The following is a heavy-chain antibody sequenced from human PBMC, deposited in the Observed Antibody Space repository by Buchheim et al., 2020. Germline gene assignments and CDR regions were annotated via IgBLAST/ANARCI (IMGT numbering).Heavy chain of an antibody. Sequence: QVQLVESGGGVVQPGRSLRLSCAASGFTFSSYGMHWVRQAPGKGLEWVAVISYDGSNKYYADSVKGRFPISRDNSKNTLYLQMNSLRAEDTAVYYCAKLLTGDDAFDIWGQGT. CDR2: ISYDGSNK. CDR3: AKLLTGDDAFDI. D-gene: IGHD7-27*01. J-gene: IGHJ3*02. CDR1: GFTFSSYG. V-gene: IGHV3-30*18.